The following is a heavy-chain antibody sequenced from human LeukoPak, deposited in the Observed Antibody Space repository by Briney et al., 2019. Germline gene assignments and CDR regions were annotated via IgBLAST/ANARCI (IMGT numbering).Heavy chain of an antibody. CDR1: GFTFSNYW. CDR3: VSGSLQSGYNFDY. J-gene: IGHJ4*02. V-gene: IGHV3-74*01. Sequence: GGSLRLSCAASGFTFSNYWMHWIRQVPGKGLVWVSHIKYDGSATNYADSVKGRFTISRDNAKNTLYLQMNSLRAEDTAVYYCVSGSLQSGYNFDYWGQGALVTVPS. D-gene: IGHD3-3*01. CDR2: IKYDGSAT.